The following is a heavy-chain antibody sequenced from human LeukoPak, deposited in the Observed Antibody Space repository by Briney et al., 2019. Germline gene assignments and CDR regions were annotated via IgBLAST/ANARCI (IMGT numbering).Heavy chain of an antibody. CDR3: ARFPSGYSSSWGGFDY. V-gene: IGHV1-69*06. J-gene: IGHJ4*02. CDR1: GGTFSSYA. D-gene: IGHD6-13*01. CDR2: IIPIFGTA. Sequence: GASVKVSCKASGGTFSSYAISWVRQAPGQGLEWMGGIIPIFGTANYAQKFQGRVTITADKSTSTAYMELSSLRSEDTAVYYCARFPSGYSSSWGGFDYWGQGTLVTVSS.